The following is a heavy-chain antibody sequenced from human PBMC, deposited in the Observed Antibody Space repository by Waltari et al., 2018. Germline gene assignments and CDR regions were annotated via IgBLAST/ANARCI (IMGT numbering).Heavy chain of an antibody. J-gene: IGHJ6*02. D-gene: IGHD3-3*01. V-gene: IGHV3-53*01. CDR1: GFTVSSNY. CDR2: IYSGGST. CDR3: ARVSYDFWSGYHGMDV. Sequence: EVQLVESGGGLIQPGGSLRLSCAASGFTVSSNYMSWVRQAPGKGLEWVSVIYSGGSTDDADSVKGRFTISRDNSKNTLYLQMNSLRAEDTAVYYCARVSYDFWSGYHGMDVWGQGTTVTVSS.